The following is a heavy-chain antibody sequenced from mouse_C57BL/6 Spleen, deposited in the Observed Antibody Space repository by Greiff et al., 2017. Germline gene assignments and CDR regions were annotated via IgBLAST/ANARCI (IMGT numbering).Heavy chain of an antibody. V-gene: IGHV5-12*01. CDR2: ISNGGGST. CDR1: GFTFSDYY. CDR3: ARVGSSPGWFDV. Sequence: DVKLVESGGGLVQPGGSLKLSCAASGFTFSDYYLYWVRQTPEKRLEWVAYISNGGGSTYYPDTVKGRFTISRDNAKNTLYLQMSRLKSEDTAMYYCARVGSSPGWFDVWGTGTTVTVSS. J-gene: IGHJ1*03. D-gene: IGHD1-1*01.